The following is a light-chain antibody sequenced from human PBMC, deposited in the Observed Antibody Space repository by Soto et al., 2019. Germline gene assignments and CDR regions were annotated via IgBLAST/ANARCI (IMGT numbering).Light chain of an antibody. CDR2: DVD. J-gene: IGLJ2*01. CDR3: SSYVGSNFHVL. CDR1: TSDVGGYNY. Sequence: QSALTQPPSASGSPGQSATISCTGTTSDVGGYNYVSWYQQHPGKAPKLLVYDVDKRPSGVPDRFSGSKSGNTASLTVSGLQAEDEADYYCSSYVGSNFHVLFGGGTKVTVL. V-gene: IGLV2-8*01.